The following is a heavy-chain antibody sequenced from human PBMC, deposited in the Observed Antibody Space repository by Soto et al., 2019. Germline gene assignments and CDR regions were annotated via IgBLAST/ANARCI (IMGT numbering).Heavy chain of an antibody. J-gene: IGHJ6*02. CDR2: MSGSGASI. V-gene: IGHV3-23*01. D-gene: IGHD1-20*01. CDR1: QFTFNIDA. Sequence: VQLLESGGGLVQSGESLTLSCVASQFTFNIDAMTWVRQAPGKGLEWVSSMSGSGASIYYADSVKGRFTISRDKSKKTLYLQMNSLRAEDTAVYWCARGNWNGAYYGLDVWGQGTTVTVS. CDR3: ARGNWNGAYYGLDV.